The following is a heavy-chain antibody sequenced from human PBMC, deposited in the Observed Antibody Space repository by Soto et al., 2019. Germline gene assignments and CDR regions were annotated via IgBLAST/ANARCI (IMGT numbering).Heavy chain of an antibody. V-gene: IGHV3-9*01. CDR2: ISWNSGSR. Sequence: GGSLRLSCAASGFSFDDYAMHWVRQAPGKGLEWVSGISWNSGSRVYGDSVEGRFTISRDNARNSLYLQMNSLRVEDTAFYFCTKGGGSGAHYSYSYMDVWGKGTPVTVSS. J-gene: IGHJ6*03. CDR1: GFSFDDYA. CDR3: TKGGGSGAHYSYSYMDV. D-gene: IGHD3-10*01.